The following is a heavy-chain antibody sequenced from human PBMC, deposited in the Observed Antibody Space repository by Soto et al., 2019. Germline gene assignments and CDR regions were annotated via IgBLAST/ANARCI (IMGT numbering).Heavy chain of an antibody. D-gene: IGHD5-18*01. V-gene: IGHV1-69*06. Sequence: ASVKVSCKASGGTFSSYAISWVRQAPGQGLEWMGGIIPIFGTANYAQKFQGRVTITADKSTSTAYMELSSLRSEDTAVYYCARAKADTATLYGIDVWGQGTTVTVYS. J-gene: IGHJ6*02. CDR1: GGTFSSYA. CDR3: ARAKADTATLYGIDV. CDR2: IIPIFGTA.